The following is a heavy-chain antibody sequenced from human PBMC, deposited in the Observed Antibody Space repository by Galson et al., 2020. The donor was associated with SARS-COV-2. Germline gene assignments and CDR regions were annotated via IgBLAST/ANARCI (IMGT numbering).Heavy chain of an antibody. CDR1: GYTLTTYG. CDR3: AILKGHSGYDYREGTGY. Sequence: ASVKVSCKASGYTLTTYGTSWVRQAPGQGLEWMGWISGYNGKTKYAQNFQGRVTMTTDTSTSTAYMELSSLRSEDTAVYYCAILKGHSGYDYREGTGYWGQGTLVTVSS. CDR2: ISGYNGKT. J-gene: IGHJ4*02. D-gene: IGHD5-12*01. V-gene: IGHV1-18*04.